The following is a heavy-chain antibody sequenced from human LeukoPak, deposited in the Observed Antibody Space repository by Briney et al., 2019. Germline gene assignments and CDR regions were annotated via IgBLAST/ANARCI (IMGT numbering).Heavy chain of an antibody. Sequence: GASVKVSCKASGYTFTSYAMNWVRQAPGQGLEWMGRINPNSGGTNYAQKFQGRVTMTRDTSISTAYMELSRLRSDDTAVYYCARRGRGYYFDYWGQGTLVTVSS. J-gene: IGHJ4*02. CDR2: INPNSGGT. CDR3: ARRGRGYYFDY. CDR1: GYTFTSYA. V-gene: IGHV1-2*06. D-gene: IGHD3-16*01.